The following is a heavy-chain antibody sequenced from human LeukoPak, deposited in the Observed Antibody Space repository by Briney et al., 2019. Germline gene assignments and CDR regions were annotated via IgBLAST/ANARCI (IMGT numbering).Heavy chain of an antibody. CDR3: ARYGDYGPYNWFDP. V-gene: IGHV4-39*01. Sequence: SETLSLTCTVSGGSISSSSYYWGWIRQAPGKGLEWIGSIYYSGSTYYNPSLKSRVTISVDTSKNQFSLKLSSVTAADTAVYYCARYGDYGPYNWFDPWGQGTLVTVSS. J-gene: IGHJ5*02. D-gene: IGHD4-17*01. CDR1: GGSISSSSYY. CDR2: IYYSGST.